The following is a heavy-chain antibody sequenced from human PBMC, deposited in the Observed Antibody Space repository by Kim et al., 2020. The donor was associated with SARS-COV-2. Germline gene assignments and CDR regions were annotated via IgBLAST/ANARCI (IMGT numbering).Heavy chain of an antibody. J-gene: IGHJ4*02. D-gene: IGHD1-1*01. CDR2: ISYDGSNK. V-gene: IGHV3-30-3*01. CDR3: ARVGWNQQTPFDY. Sequence: GGSLRLSCAASGFTFSSYAMHWVRQAPGKGLEWVAVISYDGSNKYYADSVKGRFTISRDNSKNTLYLQMNSLRAEDTAVYYCARVGWNQQTPFDYWGQGTLVTVSS. CDR1: GFTFSSYA.